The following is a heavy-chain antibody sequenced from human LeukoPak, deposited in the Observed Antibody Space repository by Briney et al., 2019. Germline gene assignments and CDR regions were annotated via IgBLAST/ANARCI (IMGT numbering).Heavy chain of an antibody. CDR3: ARARNQVLRYFDWFYYFDY. CDR2: IIPMFGTA. V-gene: IGHV1-69*13. CDR1: GGSFSRYA. J-gene: IGHJ4*02. Sequence: SVKVSCKASGGSFSRYAISWVRQAPGQGLEWMGGIIPMFGTANYAQKFQGRVTITADESTSTAYMELSSLRSEDTAVYYCARARNQVLRYFDWFYYFDYWGQGTLVTVSS. D-gene: IGHD3-9*01.